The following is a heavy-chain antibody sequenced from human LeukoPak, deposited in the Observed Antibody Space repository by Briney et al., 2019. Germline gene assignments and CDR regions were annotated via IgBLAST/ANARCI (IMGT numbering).Heavy chain of an antibody. CDR2: INSDASST. CDR3: AKGDYYDSSGYPDAFDI. CDR1: GFTFSSYW. Sequence: PGGSLRLSCAASGFTFSSYWMHWVHQAPGKGLVWVSRINSDASSTSYADSVKGRFTISRDNAKNTLYLQMNSLRAEDTAVYYCAKGDYYDSSGYPDAFDIWGQGTMVTVSS. J-gene: IGHJ3*02. V-gene: IGHV3-74*01. D-gene: IGHD3-22*01.